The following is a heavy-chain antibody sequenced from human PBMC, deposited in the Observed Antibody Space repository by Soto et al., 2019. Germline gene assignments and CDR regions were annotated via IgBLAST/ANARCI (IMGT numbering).Heavy chain of an antibody. CDR1: GGTFSSYT. J-gene: IGHJ4*02. Sequence: SVKVSRKASGGTFSSYTISWVRQAPGQGLEWMGRIIPILGIANYAQKFQGRVTITADKSTSTAYMELSSLRSEDTAVYYCAREDYYDSSGFDYWGQGTLVTVPS. CDR2: IIPILGIA. D-gene: IGHD3-22*01. CDR3: AREDYYDSSGFDY. V-gene: IGHV1-69*04.